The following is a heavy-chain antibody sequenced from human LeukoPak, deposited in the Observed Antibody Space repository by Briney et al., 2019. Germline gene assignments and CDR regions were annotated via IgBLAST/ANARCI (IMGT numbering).Heavy chain of an antibody. V-gene: IGHV3-43*02. D-gene: IGHD6-19*01. CDR2: ISGDGGST. CDR1: GFIFDNYA. J-gene: IGHJ4*02. Sequence: GGSLRLSCAAPGFIFDNYAIHWVRQAPGKGLEWVSLISGDGGSTFYADSVRGRFTISRDNTRKSLSLQMSGLRSEDTALYYCARESETSGRYDYWGQGTLVTVSS. CDR3: ARESETSGRYDY.